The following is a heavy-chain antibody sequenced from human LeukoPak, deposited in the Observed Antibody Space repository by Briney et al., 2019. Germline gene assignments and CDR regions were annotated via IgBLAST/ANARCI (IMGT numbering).Heavy chain of an antibody. CDR3: ARVKWGPRAARPALYWFDP. CDR2: INHSGST. D-gene: IGHD6-6*01. J-gene: IGHJ5*02. Sequence: KPSGTLSLTCAVYGGSFSGYYWSWIRQPPGKGLEWIGEINHSGSTNYNPSLKSRVTISVDTSKNQFSLKLSSVTAADTAVYYCARVKWGPRAARPALYWFDPWGQGTLVTVSS. CDR1: GGSFSGYY. V-gene: IGHV4-34*01.